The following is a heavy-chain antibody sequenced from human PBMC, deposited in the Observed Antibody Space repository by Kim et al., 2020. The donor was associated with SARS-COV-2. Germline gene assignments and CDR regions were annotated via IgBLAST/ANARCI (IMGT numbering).Heavy chain of an antibody. CDR2: INQYGSEK. D-gene: IGHD3-16*01. J-gene: IGHJ4*02. Sequence: WGSLRLSCAASGFTFSSDSMSWVRQAPGKGLEWVANINQYGSEKYYVDSVKGRFTISRDNAKKSLYLQMNSLRVEDTAVYYCARARGTDCWGQGTLVTVS. CDR1: GFTFSSDS. CDR3: ARARGTDC. V-gene: IGHV3-7*04.